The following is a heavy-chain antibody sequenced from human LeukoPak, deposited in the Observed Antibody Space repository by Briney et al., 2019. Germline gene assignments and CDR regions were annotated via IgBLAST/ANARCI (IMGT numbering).Heavy chain of an antibody. CDR3: AREKAMIVVVTTYFDY. Sequence: GSSVKVSCKASGGTLSSYAISWVRQAPGQGLEWMGRIIPIFGIANYAQKFQGRVTITADKSTSTAYMELSSLRSEDTAVYYCAREKAMIVVVTTYFDYWGQGTLVTVSS. J-gene: IGHJ4*02. CDR1: GGTLSSYA. V-gene: IGHV1-69*04. D-gene: IGHD3-22*01. CDR2: IIPIFGIA.